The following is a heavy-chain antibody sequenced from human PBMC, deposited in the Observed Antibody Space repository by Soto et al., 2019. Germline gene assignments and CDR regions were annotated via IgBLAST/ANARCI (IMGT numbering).Heavy chain of an antibody. D-gene: IGHD5-18*01. V-gene: IGHV3-7*01. Sequence: EVQLVESGGGLVQPGGSLRLSCAASGFMFSAYWMSWVRQAPGKGLEWVANIHGDGGKIYYVDSVKGRFTISRDNAERSLYLQMNSLRAEATAVYYCARDFYGGYTYGPGDYWGQGALVAVSS. CDR3: ARDFYGGYTYGPGDY. J-gene: IGHJ4*02. CDR1: GFMFSAYW. CDR2: IHGDGGKI.